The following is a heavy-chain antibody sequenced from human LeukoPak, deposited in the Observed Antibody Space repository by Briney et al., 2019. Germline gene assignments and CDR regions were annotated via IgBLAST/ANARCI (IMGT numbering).Heavy chain of an antibody. CDR1: GNSFTSYW. CDR2: IYPGDSET. V-gene: IGHV5-51*01. CDR3: ARLTNAYLDY. Sequence: GESLKISCKASGNSFTSYWIAWVRQMPGKGLEWMGIIYPGDSETRYSPSFQGQVTISVDKSISTAYLQWSSLKASDSAMYYCARLTNAYLDYWGQGTLVTVSS. J-gene: IGHJ4*02. D-gene: IGHD3-16*01.